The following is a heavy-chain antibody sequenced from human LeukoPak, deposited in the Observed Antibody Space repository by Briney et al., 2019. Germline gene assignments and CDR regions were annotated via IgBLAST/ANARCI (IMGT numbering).Heavy chain of an antibody. D-gene: IGHD1-14*01. Sequence: GGSLRLSCAASGLTFTSYVFHWVRQAPGKGLEWVALISFDGTNNYNAASVKGRFNISRDNSKNTLSLALNNLTPEDTAVYYCAREGPYRGARRFDYWGQGTLVTVST. CDR3: AREGPYRGARRFDY. V-gene: IGHV3-30*01. CDR1: GLTFTSYV. CDR2: ISFDGTNN. J-gene: IGHJ4*02.